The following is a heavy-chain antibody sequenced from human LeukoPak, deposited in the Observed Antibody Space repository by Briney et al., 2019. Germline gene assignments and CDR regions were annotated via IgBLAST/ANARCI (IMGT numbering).Heavy chain of an antibody. CDR3: AKDPRFRSSGWPYYFDY. CDR1: GFTFDDYA. CDR2: ISWNSGSI. J-gene: IGHJ4*02. Sequence: PGGSLRLSCAASGFTFDDYAMHWVRQAPGKGLEWVSGISWNSGSIGYADSVKGQFTISRDNAKNSLYLQMNSLRAEDTALYYCAKDPRFRSSGWPYYFDYWGQGTLVTVSS. D-gene: IGHD6-19*01. V-gene: IGHV3-9*01.